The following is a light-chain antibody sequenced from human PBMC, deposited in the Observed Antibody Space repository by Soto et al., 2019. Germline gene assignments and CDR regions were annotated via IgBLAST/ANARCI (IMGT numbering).Light chain of an antibody. V-gene: IGLV2-14*01. CDR3: SSYTTSTTRV. Sequence: QSALTQPASVSGSPGQSITISCTGTSSDVGGYNYVSWYQQHPGKAPKLMIYDVINRPSGVSSRFSGSKSGNTASLTISGIQAEDEADYYCSSYTTSTTRVFGGGTKLTVL. CDR1: SSDVGGYNY. CDR2: DVI. J-gene: IGLJ2*01.